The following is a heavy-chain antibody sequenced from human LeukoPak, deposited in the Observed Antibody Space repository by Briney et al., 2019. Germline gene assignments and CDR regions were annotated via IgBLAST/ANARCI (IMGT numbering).Heavy chain of an antibody. CDR1: GFTFSNAW. D-gene: IGHD3-10*01. J-gene: IGHJ5*02. CDR3: TTGGAPPPGGSGTPTGFDP. CDR2: IKSKTDGGTT. Sequence: PGGSLRLSCAAPGFTFSNAWMSWVRQAPGKGLEWVGRIKSKTDGGTTDYAAPVKGRFTISRDDSKNTLYLQMNSLKTEDTAVYYCTTGGAPPPGGSGTPTGFDPWGQGTLVTVSS. V-gene: IGHV3-15*01.